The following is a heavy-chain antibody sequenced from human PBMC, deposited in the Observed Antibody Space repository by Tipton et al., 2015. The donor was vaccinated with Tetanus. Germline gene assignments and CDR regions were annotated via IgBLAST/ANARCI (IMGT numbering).Heavy chain of an antibody. D-gene: IGHD2-21*02. V-gene: IGHV4-39*01. Sequence: GLVKPSETLSLTCTVSGGSINSGTFYWDWIRQTPGKGLEWIGNIYYNGNTLQNPSLKSRVTMSLDKSKNPFSLKLRPVTAADTAFYYCSRTAVNWFDPWGPGILVTVSS. CDR1: GGSINSGTFY. CDR3: SRTAVNWFDP. J-gene: IGHJ5*02. CDR2: IYYNGNT.